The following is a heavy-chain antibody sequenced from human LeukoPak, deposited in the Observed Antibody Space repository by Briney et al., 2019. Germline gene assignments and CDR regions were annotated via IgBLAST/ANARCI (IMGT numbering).Heavy chain of an antibody. Sequence: PSETLSLTCAVYGGSFSGYYWSWIRQPPGKGLEWIGEINHSGSTNYNPSLKSRVTISVDTSKNQFSLKLSSVTAADTAVYYCARGRDRGYSSSWLAPWGQGTLVTVSS. CDR2: INHSGST. V-gene: IGHV4-34*01. J-gene: IGHJ5*02. D-gene: IGHD6-13*01. CDR1: GGSFSGYY. CDR3: ARGRDRGYSSSWLAP.